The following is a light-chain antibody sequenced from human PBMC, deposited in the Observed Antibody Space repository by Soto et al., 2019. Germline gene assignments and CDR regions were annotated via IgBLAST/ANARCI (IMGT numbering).Light chain of an antibody. J-gene: IGKJ1*01. CDR2: DAS. CDR1: QSISRW. V-gene: IGKV1-5*01. Sequence: DIQMTQSPSTLSASVGDRVTITCRASQSISRWLAWYQQKPGKAPRLLIHDASSLQSGVPSRFSGSGSGTEFALTISSLQPDDFAAYYCQQHQSYWSFGQVTKVDIK. CDR3: QQHQSYWS.